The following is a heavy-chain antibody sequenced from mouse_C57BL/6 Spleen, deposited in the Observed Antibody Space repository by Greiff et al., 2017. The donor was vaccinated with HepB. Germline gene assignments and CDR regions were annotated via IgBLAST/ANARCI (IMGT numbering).Heavy chain of an antibody. V-gene: IGHV1-80*01. CDR3: ARGGAQATSYYFDY. CDR2: IYPGDGDT. CDR1: GYAFSSYW. Sequence: VQWVESGAELVKPGASVKISCKASGYAFSSYWMNWVKQRPGKGLEWIGQIYPGDGDTNYNGKFKGKATLTADKSSSTAYMQLSSLTSEDSAVYFCARGGAQATSYYFDYWGQGTTLTVSS. D-gene: IGHD3-2*02. J-gene: IGHJ2*01.